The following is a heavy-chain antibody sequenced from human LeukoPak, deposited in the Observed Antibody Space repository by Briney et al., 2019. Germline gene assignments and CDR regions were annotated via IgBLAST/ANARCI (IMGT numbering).Heavy chain of an antibody. Sequence: GASVKVSCKASGGTFSSYAISWVRQAPGQGLEWMGWINPNSGGTNYAQKFQGRVTMTRDTSISTAYMELSRLRSDDTAVYYCAREFEGAAFDIWGQGTMVTVSS. CDR2: INPNSGGT. CDR1: GGTFSSYA. D-gene: IGHD3-16*01. V-gene: IGHV1-2*02. CDR3: AREFEGAAFDI. J-gene: IGHJ3*02.